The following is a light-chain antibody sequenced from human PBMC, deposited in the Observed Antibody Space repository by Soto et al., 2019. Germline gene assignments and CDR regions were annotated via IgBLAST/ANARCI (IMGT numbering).Light chain of an antibody. J-gene: IGLJ3*02. CDR2: EGS. CDR3: CSYAGTTWV. Sequence: QSVLTQPASVSGSPGQSITISCTRTSSDVGSYNLVSWYQQHPGKAPKLMIYEGSKRPSGVSNSFSGSKSGNTASLTIFGLQAEDEADYYCCSYAGTTWVFGGGTKVTVL. CDR1: SSDVGSYNL. V-gene: IGLV2-23*01.